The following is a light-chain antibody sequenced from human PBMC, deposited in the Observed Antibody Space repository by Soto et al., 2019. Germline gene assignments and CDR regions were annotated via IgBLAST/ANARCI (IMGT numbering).Light chain of an antibody. CDR2: DAS. CDR3: QQYDRYSTWT. J-gene: IGKJ1*01. CDR1: QSISRW. Sequence: DIQMTQSPSTLSASVGDRVTITCRASQSISRWVAWYQQKPGKAPKVLIWDASSLQRGVPSRFSGSGSGTEFTLTISSLQPDDFATYHCQQYDRYSTWTFGLGTRVDIK. V-gene: IGKV1-5*01.